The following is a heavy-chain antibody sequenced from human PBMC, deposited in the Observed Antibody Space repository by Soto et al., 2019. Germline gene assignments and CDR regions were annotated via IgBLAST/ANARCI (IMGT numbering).Heavy chain of an antibody. CDR2: FNPGNGDT. CDR1: GYTFTSYA. CDR3: ATVLEGGYSYVPNY. V-gene: IGHV1-3*01. Sequence: ASVKVSCKASGYTFTSYAMHWVRQAPGKRLEWMGWFNPGNGDTNYSQKFQGRVTMTEDTSTDTSYMELSSLRSEDTAVYYCATVLEGGYSYVPNYWGQGTLVTVSS. D-gene: IGHD5-18*01. J-gene: IGHJ4*02.